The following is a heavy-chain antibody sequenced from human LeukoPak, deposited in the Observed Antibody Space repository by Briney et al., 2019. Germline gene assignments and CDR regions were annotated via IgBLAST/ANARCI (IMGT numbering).Heavy chain of an antibody. D-gene: IGHD3-22*01. V-gene: IGHV3-23*01. J-gene: IGHJ4*02. CDR1: GFTFSSYA. CDR2: ISGSGGST. Sequence: PGGSLRLSCAASGFTFSSYAMSWVRQAPGKGLEWVSAISGSGGSTYYADSVKGRFTISRDNSKNTLYLQMNSLGAEDTAVYYCAKGDYYDSSGLITPFDFWGQGTLVTVSS. CDR3: AKGDYYDSSGLITPFDF.